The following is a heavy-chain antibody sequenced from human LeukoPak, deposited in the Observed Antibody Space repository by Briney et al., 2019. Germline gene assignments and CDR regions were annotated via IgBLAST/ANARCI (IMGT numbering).Heavy chain of an antibody. CDR2: ISYDGSNK. CDR1: GFTFSSYA. D-gene: IGHD6-13*01. V-gene: IGHV3-30-3*01. J-gene: IGHJ4*02. CDR3: ARQRKTGYSSSWRWFDY. Sequence: PGRSLRLSCAASGFTFSSYAMHWVRQAPGKGLEWVAVISYDGSNKYYADSVKGRFIISRDNSKNTLYLQMNSLRAEDTAVYYCARQRKTGYSSSWRWFDYWGQGTLVTVSS.